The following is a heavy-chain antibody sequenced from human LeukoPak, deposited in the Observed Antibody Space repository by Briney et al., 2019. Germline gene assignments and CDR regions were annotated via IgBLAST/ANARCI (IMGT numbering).Heavy chain of an antibody. CDR2: IYHSGST. V-gene: IGHV4-38-2*01. CDR1: GYSISSGYY. Sequence: SETLSLTCAVSGYSISSGYYWGWIRQPPGKGLEWIGSIYHSGSTYYNPSLKSRVTISVDTSKNQFSLKLSSVAAADTAVYYCTRHVSGDYDFWSGYQRPFDYWGQGTLVTVSS. D-gene: IGHD3-3*01. CDR3: TRHVSGDYDFWSGYQRPFDY. J-gene: IGHJ4*02.